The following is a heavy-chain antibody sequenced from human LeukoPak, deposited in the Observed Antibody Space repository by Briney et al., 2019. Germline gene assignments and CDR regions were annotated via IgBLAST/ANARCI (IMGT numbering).Heavy chain of an antibody. CDR3: ATAVCTWGHDYVYI. D-gene: IGHD3-16*01. CDR1: VYTFIRTP. V-gene: IGHV1-18*01. Sequence: ASVKVSCKQHVYTFIRTPVSSGPQAPGQGLEWMGWISGASSNTNYAQRLQGRVTMTTDTSTTTAYIELRSLRSDDTGVYYCATAVCTWGHDYVYIWGQGTMVTVSS. J-gene: IGHJ3*02. CDR2: ISGASSNT.